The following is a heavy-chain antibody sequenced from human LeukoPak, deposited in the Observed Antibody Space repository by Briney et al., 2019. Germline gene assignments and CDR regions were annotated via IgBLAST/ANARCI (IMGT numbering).Heavy chain of an antibody. CDR2: INNGGSSA. CDR3: ARRGTGHGMDV. CDR1: GFTFNNYW. J-gene: IGHJ6*02. Sequence: GGSLRLSCAASGFTFNNYWIHWVRQVPGKGLVWVSRINNGGSSASYVDSVKGRFTISRDNAKNTLFLQMNSLRAEDTAVYYCARRGTGHGMDVWGQGTTVIVSS. V-gene: IGHV3-74*01. D-gene: IGHD1-1*01.